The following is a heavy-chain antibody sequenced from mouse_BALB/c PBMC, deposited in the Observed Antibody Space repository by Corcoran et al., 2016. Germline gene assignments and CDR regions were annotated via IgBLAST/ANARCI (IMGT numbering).Heavy chain of an antibody. CDR1: GFNIKDTF. D-gene: IGHD2-10*01. J-gene: IGHJ4*01. Sequence: EVQLQQSGADLVKPGASVKLSCTASGFNIKDTFMHWVKQRPEQGLEWIGRVDPANGNTNYDPKFQGKATITADTSSNTAYLHLSSLTSEDTAVYYCAREAYYGNYHYYAMDYWGQGTSVTVSS. CDR3: AREAYYGNYHYYAMDY. V-gene: IGHV14-3*02. CDR2: VDPANGNT.